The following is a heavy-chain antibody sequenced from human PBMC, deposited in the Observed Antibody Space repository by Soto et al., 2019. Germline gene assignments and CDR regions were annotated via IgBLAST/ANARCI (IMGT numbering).Heavy chain of an antibody. CDR2: FSGSGGST. J-gene: IGHJ5*02. CDR3: AKDHAFWSGPSNWFDP. V-gene: IGHV3-23*01. D-gene: IGHD3-3*01. CDR1: GFTFSSYA. Sequence: EVQLLESGGGLVQPGGSLRLSCAASGFTFSSYAMSWVRQAPGKGLEWVSAFSGSGGSTYNADSVKGRFTISRDNSNNALYLQMNSLRAEDTAVYYCAKDHAFWSGPSNWFDPLGQATLVTVSS.